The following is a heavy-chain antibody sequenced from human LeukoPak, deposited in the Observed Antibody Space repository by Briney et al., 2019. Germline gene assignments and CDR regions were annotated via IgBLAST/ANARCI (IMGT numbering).Heavy chain of an antibody. CDR2: INPSGGST. Sequence: ASVKVSCKASGYTFTSYYMHWVRQAPGQGLEWMGIINPSGGSTSYAQKFQGRVTMTRDTSTSTVYMELSSLRSEDTAVYYCARDILGIAAAGHTLDYWGQGTLVTVSS. CDR1: GYTFTSYY. CDR3: ARDILGIAAAGHTLDY. V-gene: IGHV1-46*01. D-gene: IGHD6-13*01. J-gene: IGHJ4*02.